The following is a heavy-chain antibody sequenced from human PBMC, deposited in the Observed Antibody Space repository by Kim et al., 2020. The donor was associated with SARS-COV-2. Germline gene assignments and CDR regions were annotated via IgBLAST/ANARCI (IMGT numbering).Heavy chain of an antibody. J-gene: IGHJ4*02. D-gene: IGHD3-10*01. CDR2: IYYSGST. CDR3: AGSSVAPYYFDY. Sequence: SETLSLTCTVSGGSISSGGYYWSWIRQHPGKGLEWIGYIYYSGSTYYNPSLKSRVTISVDTSKNQFSLKLSSVTAADTAVYYCAGSSVAPYYFDYWGQGTLVTVSS. CDR1: GGSISSGGYY. V-gene: IGHV4-31*03.